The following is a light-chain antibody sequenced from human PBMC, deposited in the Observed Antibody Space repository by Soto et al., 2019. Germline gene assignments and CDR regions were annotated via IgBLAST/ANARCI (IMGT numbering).Light chain of an antibody. CDR3: QQCNSYPPT. CDR2: KAS. V-gene: IGKV1-5*03. CDR1: QSISSC. Sequence: DIQMTQSPSTLSASVGDRVTITCRASQSISSCLAWYQQKPGKAPKVLIYKASNIQSGVPSRFSGSGSGTDFTLTISSLQPDDFATYYCQQCNSYPPTFGQGTTVDIK. J-gene: IGKJ1*01.